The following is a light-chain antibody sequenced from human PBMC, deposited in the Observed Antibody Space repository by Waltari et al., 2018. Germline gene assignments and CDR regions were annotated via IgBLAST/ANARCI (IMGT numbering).Light chain of an antibody. Sequence: ETVMTQSPATLPVSPGERVTLPCRASQNGNSDLAWYQQKPGQAPRLLIYGASTRATGIPGRFSGSGSGTEFTLTISSLQSEDFAVYYCQQYNNWPLTFGGGTKVEIK. J-gene: IGKJ4*01. V-gene: IGKV3-15*01. CDR1: QNGNSD. CDR3: QQYNNWPLT. CDR2: GAS.